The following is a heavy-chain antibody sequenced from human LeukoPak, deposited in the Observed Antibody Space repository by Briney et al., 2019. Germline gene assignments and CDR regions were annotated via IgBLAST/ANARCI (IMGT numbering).Heavy chain of an antibody. CDR1: GYSLSSGYY. J-gene: IGHJ5*02. Sequence: PSETLCLTCSVSGYSLSSGYYWGWIRQPPGRRLEWIGTIYHSGNTNYNPNPSLKSRVTISVDTSKNQISLRLRSLTAADTAVYYCARQSLSSTWDMFDPWGQGTLVTVSS. CDR3: ARQSLSSTWDMFDP. V-gene: IGHV4-38-2*01. CDR2: IYHSGNT. D-gene: IGHD6-13*01.